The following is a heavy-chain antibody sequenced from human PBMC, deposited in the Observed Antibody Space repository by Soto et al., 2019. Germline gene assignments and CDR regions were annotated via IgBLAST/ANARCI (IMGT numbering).Heavy chain of an antibody. CDR3: ARYHRSRFYYFDC. CDR1: GFIFSSYA. D-gene: IGHD6-13*01. V-gene: IGHV3-23*01. J-gene: IGHJ4*02. CDR2: IWVSGENT. Sequence: GGSLRLSCAASGFIFSSYAMSWVRQAPGKGLEWLSVIWVSGENTYYADSVKGRFTISRDDSKNTLYLQMDSLRADDTAVYYCARYHRSRFYYFDCWGQGTLVTVSS.